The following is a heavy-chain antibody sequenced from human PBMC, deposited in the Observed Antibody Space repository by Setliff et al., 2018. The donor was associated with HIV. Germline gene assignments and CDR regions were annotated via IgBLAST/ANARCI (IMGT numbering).Heavy chain of an antibody. CDR1: GGSISTNYYY. Sequence: SETLSLTCSVSGGSISTNYYYWSWIRQTAGKGLEWIGRIHNSGNTNYNPSFMSRVSMSVDTARSQFSLNLRTVTAADTAVYYCARDLGSGHFDYWGQGTLVTVSS. J-gene: IGHJ4*02. V-gene: IGHV4-61*02. CDR2: IHNSGNT. CDR3: ARDLGSGHFDY.